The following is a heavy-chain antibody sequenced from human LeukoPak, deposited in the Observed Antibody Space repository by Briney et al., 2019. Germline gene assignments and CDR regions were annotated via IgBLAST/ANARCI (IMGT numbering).Heavy chain of an antibody. V-gene: IGHV3-48*03. J-gene: IGHJ6*04. CDR3: AELGITIIGGV. D-gene: IGHD3-10*02. Sequence: GGSLRLSCAASGFTFSSYEMNWVRQAPGKGLEWVSYISSSGSTVYYADSVKGRFTISRDNAKNSLYLQMNSLRAEDTAVYYCAELGITIIGGVWGKGTTVTISS. CDR2: ISSSGSTV. CDR1: GFTFSSYE.